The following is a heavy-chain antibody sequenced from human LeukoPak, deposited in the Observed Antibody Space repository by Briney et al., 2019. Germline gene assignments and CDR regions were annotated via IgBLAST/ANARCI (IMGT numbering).Heavy chain of an antibody. CDR1: GYTFTDYY. CDR2: TNPKTGDT. CDR3: AKKSPIFGVVIPLFDY. V-gene: IGHV1-2*02. Sequence: ASVKVSCKASGYTFTDYYIHWVRQAPGQGLEWMGWTNPKTGDTNCTQKFQGRVAMARDTSISTAYMELSRLRSDDTAVYHCAKKSPIFGVVIPLFDYWGQGTLVSVSS. J-gene: IGHJ4*02. D-gene: IGHD3-3*01.